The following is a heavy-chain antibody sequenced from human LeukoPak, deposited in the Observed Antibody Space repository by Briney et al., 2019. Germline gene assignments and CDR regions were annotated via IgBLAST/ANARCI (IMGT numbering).Heavy chain of an antibody. J-gene: IGHJ4*02. CDR3: ATLGYCSSTSCYSADY. V-gene: IGHV4-4*07. D-gene: IGHD2-2*03. CDR1: GGSISSYY. CDR2: IYTSGST. Sequence: KPSETLSLTCTVSGGSISSYYWSWIRQPAGKGLEWIGRIYTSGSTNYNPSLKSRVTMSVDTSKNQFSLKLGSVTAADTAVYYCATLGYCSSTSCYSADYWGQGTPVTVSS.